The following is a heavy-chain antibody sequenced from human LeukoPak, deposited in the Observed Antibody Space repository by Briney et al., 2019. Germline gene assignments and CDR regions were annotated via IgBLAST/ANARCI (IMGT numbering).Heavy chain of an antibody. Sequence: SETLSLTCTVSGGSISSGDYYWSWIRQPPGKGLEWIGYIYYSGSTYYNPSLKSRVTISVDTSKNQFSLKLSSATAADTAVYYCARDNKDGSGSYQFDYWGQGTLVTVSS. J-gene: IGHJ4*02. CDR3: ARDNKDGSGSYQFDY. CDR1: GGSISSGDYY. D-gene: IGHD3-10*01. V-gene: IGHV4-30-4*01. CDR2: IYYSGST.